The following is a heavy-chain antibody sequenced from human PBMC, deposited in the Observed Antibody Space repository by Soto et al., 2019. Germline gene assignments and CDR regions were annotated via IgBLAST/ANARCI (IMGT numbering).Heavy chain of an antibody. V-gene: IGHV1-69*13. D-gene: IGHD6-6*01. J-gene: IGHJ4*02. CDR3: ARGYSSSSDPFDY. CDR2: VVPIVGTP. Sequence: SVKVSCKASGGTFSSYAISWVRQAPGQGLEWMGGVVPIVGTPNYAQKFQGRVTITADESTSTVYMELSSLISEDTAVYFCARGYSSSSDPFDYWGQGTLVTVS. CDR1: GGTFSSYA.